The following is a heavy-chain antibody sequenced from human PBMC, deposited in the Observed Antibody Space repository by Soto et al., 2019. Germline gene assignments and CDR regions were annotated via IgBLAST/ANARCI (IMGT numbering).Heavy chain of an antibody. CDR1: GYTFTSYY. CDR3: ARGGVISPPDY. CDR2: INPSGGST. V-gene: IGHV1-46*01. J-gene: IGHJ4*02. Sequence: WASVKVSCKASGYTFTSYYMRRVRRAPGQGLEWMGIINPSGGSTSYAQKFQGRVTMTRDTSTSTVYMELSSLRSEDTAVYYCARGGVISPPDYWGPGTLVTVSS. D-gene: IGHD2-21*01.